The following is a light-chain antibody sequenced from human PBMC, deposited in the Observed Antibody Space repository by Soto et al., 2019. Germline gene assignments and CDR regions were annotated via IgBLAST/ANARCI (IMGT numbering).Light chain of an antibody. CDR1: QSISSY. V-gene: IGKV1-39*01. J-gene: IGKJ2*01. Sequence: DIQMPESPSSLSASVVDRFTITCRASQSISSYLNWYQVKPGKAPKLLIYVASSSQSGVPSRFSGSGSGTDVTLTISRLQPEDVATYYCQQRYSIPYTCGQGTKVDIK. CDR3: QQRYSIPYT. CDR2: VAS.